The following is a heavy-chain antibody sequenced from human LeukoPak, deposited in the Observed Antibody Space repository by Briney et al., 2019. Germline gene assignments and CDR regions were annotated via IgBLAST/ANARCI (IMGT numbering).Heavy chain of an antibody. Sequence: ASVKVSCKASGYTFTGYYMHWVRQAPGQGLEWMARINPNSGGTNYAQKFQGRVTMTRDTSISTAYMELSSLRSEDTAVYYCASYCSGGSCYHTDYWGQGTLVTVSS. J-gene: IGHJ4*02. D-gene: IGHD2-15*01. CDR3: ASYCSGGSCYHTDY. CDR2: INPNSGGT. V-gene: IGHV1-2*06. CDR1: GYTFTGYY.